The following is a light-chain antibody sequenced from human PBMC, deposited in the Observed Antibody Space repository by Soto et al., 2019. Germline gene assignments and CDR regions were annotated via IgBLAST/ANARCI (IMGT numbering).Light chain of an antibody. J-gene: IGKJ4*01. CDR1: QSVSSY. CDR2: DAS. Sequence: EIVLTQSPATLSLSPGERATLSCRASQSVSSYLAWYQQKPGQAPRLLIYDASNRATGIPARFSGSGSVTDVTLTISSLEPEDFAVYYCQQRSNCPLTFGGGTKVEIK. CDR3: QQRSNCPLT. V-gene: IGKV3-11*01.